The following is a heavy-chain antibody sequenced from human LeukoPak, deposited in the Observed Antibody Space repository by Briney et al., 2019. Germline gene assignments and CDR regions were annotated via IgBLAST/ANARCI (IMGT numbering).Heavy chain of an antibody. Sequence: GGSLRLSCAASGFTVSSNYMSWVRQAPRKGLEWVSVIYSGGSTYYADSVKGRFTISRDNSKNTLYLQMNSLRAEDTAVYYCARDSAKETYGDYEGYWGQGTLVTVSS. CDR1: GFTVSSNY. CDR2: IYSGGST. CDR3: ARDSAKETYGDYEGY. D-gene: IGHD4-17*01. J-gene: IGHJ4*02. V-gene: IGHV3-53*01.